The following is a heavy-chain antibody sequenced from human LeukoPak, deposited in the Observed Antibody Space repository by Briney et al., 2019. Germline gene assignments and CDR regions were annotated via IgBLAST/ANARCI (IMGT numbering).Heavy chain of an antibody. D-gene: IGHD2-8*01. CDR1: GFTFSSYA. V-gene: IGHV3-64D*09. CDR3: LKSIVLMVTFDY. Sequence: GGSLRLSCSGPGFTFSSYAMHWVRQAPGKALEYVSVISSNGGSTYYADSVKGRFTISRDNSKNTLYLQMSSLRDEDTAVYYCLKSIVLMVTFDYWGQGTLVSVSS. J-gene: IGHJ4*02. CDR2: ISSNGGST.